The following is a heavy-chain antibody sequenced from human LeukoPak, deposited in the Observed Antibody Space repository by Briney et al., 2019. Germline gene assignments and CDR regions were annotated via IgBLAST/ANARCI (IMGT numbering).Heavy chain of an antibody. D-gene: IGHD3-22*01. Sequence: GGSLRLSCAASGFTFSSYAMHWVRQAPGKGLEWVAVTSYDGSNKYYADSVKGRFTISRDNSKNTLYLQMNSLRAEDTAVYYCAREFYYDSSGYYHDAFDIWGQGTMVTVSS. CDR2: TSYDGSNK. V-gene: IGHV3-30-3*01. J-gene: IGHJ3*02. CDR1: GFTFSSYA. CDR3: AREFYYDSSGYYHDAFDI.